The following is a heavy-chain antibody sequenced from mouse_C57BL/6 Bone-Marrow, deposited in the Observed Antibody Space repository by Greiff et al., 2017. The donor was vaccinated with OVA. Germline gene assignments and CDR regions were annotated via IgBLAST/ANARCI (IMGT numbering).Heavy chain of an antibody. Sequence: EVQLQQSGAELVRPGSSVKMSCKTSGYTFTSYGINWVKQRPGQGLEWIGYIYIGNGYTEYNEKFKGKATLTSDTSSSTAYMQLSSLTSEDSAIYVGAREHGYDGPGAWFAYWGQGTLVTVSA. CDR1: GYTFTSYG. J-gene: IGHJ3*01. D-gene: IGHD2-2*01. CDR3: AREHGYDGPGAWFAY. V-gene: IGHV1-58*01. CDR2: IYIGNGYT.